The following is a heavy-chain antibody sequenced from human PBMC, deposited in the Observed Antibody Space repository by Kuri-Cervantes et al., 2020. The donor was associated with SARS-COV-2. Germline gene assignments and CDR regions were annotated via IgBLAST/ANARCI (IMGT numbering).Heavy chain of an antibody. CDR2: ISGSGGST. J-gene: IGHJ5*02. CDR3: ARGVTEMYNWFDP. D-gene: IGHD5-18*01. Sequence: ETLSLSCAASGFTFSSYAMSWVRQAPGKGLEWVSAISGSGGSTYYADSVKGRFTISRDNAKNSLYLQMNSLRAEDTAVYYCARGVTEMYNWFDPWGQGTLVTVSS. CDR1: GFTFSSYA. V-gene: IGHV3-23*01.